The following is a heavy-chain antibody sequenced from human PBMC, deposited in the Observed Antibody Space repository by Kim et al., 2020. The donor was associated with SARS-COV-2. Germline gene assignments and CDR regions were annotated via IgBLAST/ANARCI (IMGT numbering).Heavy chain of an antibody. J-gene: IGHJ4*02. CDR1: EYSFTSYW. Sequence: GESLKISCKGSEYSFTSYWIAWVRQMPGRGLEWMGIIYPGDSNTRYSPSFQGQVSISADKSISTAYLQWSSLKASDTAIYYCARLYNWNDANLDYFDYWGQGTLVTVSS. D-gene: IGHD1-20*01. CDR2: IYPGDSNT. V-gene: IGHV5-51*01. CDR3: ARLYNWNDANLDYFDY.